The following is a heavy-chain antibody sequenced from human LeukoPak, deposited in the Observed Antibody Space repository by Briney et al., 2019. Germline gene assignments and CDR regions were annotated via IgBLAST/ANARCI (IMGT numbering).Heavy chain of an antibody. CDR2: ISSSSSTI. D-gene: IGHD2-15*01. Sequence: WGSLRLSCAASGFTFSSYSMNWVRQAPGKGLEWVSYISSSSSTIYYADSVKGRFTISRDNAKNSLCLQMNSLRAEDTAVYYCARPPGYCSGGSCHSSYFDYWGQGTLVTVSS. CDR3: ARPPGYCSGGSCHSSYFDY. J-gene: IGHJ4*02. V-gene: IGHV3-48*04. CDR1: GFTFSSYS.